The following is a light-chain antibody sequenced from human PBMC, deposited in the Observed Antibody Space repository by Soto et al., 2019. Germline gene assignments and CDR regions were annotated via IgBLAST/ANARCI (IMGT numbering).Light chain of an antibody. J-gene: IGKJ1*01. V-gene: IGKV1-8*01. Sequence: AIRMTQSPSSLSASTGDRVTITCRASQGISSYLAWYQQKPGQAPKLLIYAASTLQSGVPSRFSGSGSGTDFTLAISSLQPEDSATYYCLQDINYPWTFGQGTKV. CDR2: AAS. CDR1: QGISSY. CDR3: LQDINYPWT.